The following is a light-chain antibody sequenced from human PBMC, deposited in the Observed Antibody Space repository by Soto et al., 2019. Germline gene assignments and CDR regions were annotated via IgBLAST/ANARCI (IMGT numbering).Light chain of an antibody. Sequence: DIVMTQSPDSLAVSLGERATINCKSSQSVLYSSNNKNYLAWYQRKPGQPPKLLIYWASTRESGVPDRFSGSGYGTYFTLSISSLQAEDVAVYHCQQYYSTPSTFGQGTKVEIK. CDR1: QSVLYSSNNKNY. CDR2: WAS. CDR3: QQYYSTPST. J-gene: IGKJ1*01. V-gene: IGKV4-1*01.